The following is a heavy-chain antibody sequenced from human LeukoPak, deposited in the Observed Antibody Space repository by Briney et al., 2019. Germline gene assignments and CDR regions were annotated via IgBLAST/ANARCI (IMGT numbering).Heavy chain of an antibody. CDR3: ARETFSTHYAFDI. J-gene: IGHJ3*02. CDR2: ISYDGSNK. V-gene: IGHV3-30*04. D-gene: IGHD2/OR15-2a*01. CDR1: GFTFSSYA. Sequence: PGGSLRLSCAASGFTFSSYAMHWVRQAPGKGLEWVAVISYDGSNKYYADSVKGRLTISRDNSKNTLYLQMNSLRAEDTAVYYCARETFSTHYAFDIWGQGTMVTVSS.